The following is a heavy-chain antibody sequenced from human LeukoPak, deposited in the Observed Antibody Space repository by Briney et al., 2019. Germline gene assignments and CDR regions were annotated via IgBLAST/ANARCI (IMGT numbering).Heavy chain of an antibody. V-gene: IGHV4-34*01. CDR1: GGSFSGYY. CDR3: ARDYGDSRNYNWFDP. D-gene: IGHD4-17*01. Sequence: SETLSLTCAVYGGSFSGYYWSWMRHPPGEGLEWIGDINQSGSTTYNPSLKSRVTILVDTSKNQFSLELTSVTAADTAVYYCARDYGDSRNYNWFDPWGQGTLVTVSS. J-gene: IGHJ5*02. CDR2: INQSGST.